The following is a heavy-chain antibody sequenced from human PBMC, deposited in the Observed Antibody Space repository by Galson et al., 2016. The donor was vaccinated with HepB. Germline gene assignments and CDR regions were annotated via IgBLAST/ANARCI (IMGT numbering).Heavy chain of an antibody. CDR1: GFTFTNAW. J-gene: IGHJ4*02. D-gene: IGHD4-17*01. Sequence: SLRLSCAVSGFTFTNAWMSWVRQAPGKGLEWVGLIKSKEDGGTTHYAAPVEGRFIISTDESKNTLFLQMNTLKSEDTAVYYCVKDSYGVLDYWGQGTLVTVSS. V-gene: IGHV3-15*01. CDR3: VKDSYGVLDY. CDR2: IKSKEDGGTT.